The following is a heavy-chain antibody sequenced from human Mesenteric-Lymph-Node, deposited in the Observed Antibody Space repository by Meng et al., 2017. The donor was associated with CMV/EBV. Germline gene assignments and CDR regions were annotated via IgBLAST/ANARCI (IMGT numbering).Heavy chain of an antibody. V-gene: IGHV4-39*07. Sequence: ESLKISCPVSGGSISSRSYYWGWLRQPPGKGLEWIGSIYYSGSTYYNPSLKSRVTISVDTSKNQFSLKLSSVTAADTAVYYCARDEVVRGYYYGMDVWGQGTTVTVSS. J-gene: IGHJ6*02. CDR3: ARDEVVRGYYYGMDV. CDR1: GGSISSRSYY. D-gene: IGHD3-10*01. CDR2: IYYSGST.